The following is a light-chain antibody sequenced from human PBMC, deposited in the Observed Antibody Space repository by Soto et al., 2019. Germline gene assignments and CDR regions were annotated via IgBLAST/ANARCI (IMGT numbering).Light chain of an antibody. J-gene: IGKJ1*01. CDR2: AAS. CDR3: QQSYSSPRT. Sequence: IQITQSPSSLSASVGDRVTITCRASQGIRNDLGWYQQRPGKAPKFLISAASSLQSGVPSRFSGSGSGTDFTLTISCLQPEDFATYYCQQSYSSPRTFGQRTKVDI. CDR1: QGIRND. V-gene: IGKV1-39*01.